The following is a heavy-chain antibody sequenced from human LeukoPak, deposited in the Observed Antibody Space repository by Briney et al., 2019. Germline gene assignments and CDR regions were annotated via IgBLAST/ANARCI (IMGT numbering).Heavy chain of an antibody. D-gene: IGHD2-21*01. CDR3: ARVIRDYYYYYYMDV. CDR2: IYYSGST. V-gene: IGHV4-59*11. Sequence: SETLSLTCTVSGGSISSHYWSWIRQPPGKGLEWIGCIYYSGSTNYNPSLKSRVTISVDTSKNQFSLKLSSVTAADTAVYYCARVIRDYYYYYYMDVWGKGTTVTVSS. J-gene: IGHJ6*03. CDR1: GGSISSHY.